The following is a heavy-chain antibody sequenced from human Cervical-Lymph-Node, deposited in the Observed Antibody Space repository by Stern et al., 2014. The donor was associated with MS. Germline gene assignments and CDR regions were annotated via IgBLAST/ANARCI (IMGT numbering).Heavy chain of an antibody. D-gene: IGHD1-26*01. V-gene: IGHV1-8*01. CDR2: MNPYSGNA. J-gene: IGHJ4*02. CDR3: ARGRELLSLDY. CDR1: GYTFTSYD. Sequence: QVQLVESGAEVKKPGASVKVSCKASGYTFTSYDINWVRQGTGQGLEWMGWMNPYSGNAVYAQKFQGRVTMTRDTSTSTAYLELTSLRSEDTAVFYCARGRELLSLDYWGQGTLVTVS.